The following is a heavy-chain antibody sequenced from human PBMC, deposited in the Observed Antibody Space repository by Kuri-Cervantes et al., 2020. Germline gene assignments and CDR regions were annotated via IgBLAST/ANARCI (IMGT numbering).Heavy chain of an antibody. V-gene: IGHV4-61*05. J-gene: IGHJ3*02. CDR3: ARAKNWNYDDGAFDI. CDR2: IYYSGST. D-gene: IGHD1-7*01. CDR1: GGSISTNSYY. Sequence: GSLRLSCTVSGGSISTNSYYWGWIRQPPGKGLEWIGYIYYSGSTNYNPSLKSRVTISVDTSKNQFSLKLSSVTAADTAVYYCARAKNWNYDDGAFDIWGQGTMVTVSS.